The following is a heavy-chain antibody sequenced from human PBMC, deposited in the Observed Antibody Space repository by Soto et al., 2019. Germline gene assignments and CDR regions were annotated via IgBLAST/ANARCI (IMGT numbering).Heavy chain of an antibody. CDR1: GFTFSSYA. V-gene: IGHV3-30-3*01. CDR3: ARDWRRRDGYNLPDY. D-gene: IGHD5-12*01. Sequence: QVQLVESGGGVVQPGRSLRLSCAASGFTFSSYAMHWVRQAPGKGLEWVAVISYDGSNKYYADSVKGRFTISRDNSKNTLYLQMNSLRAEDTAVYYCARDWRRRDGYNLPDYWGQGTLVTVSS. CDR2: ISYDGSNK. J-gene: IGHJ4*02.